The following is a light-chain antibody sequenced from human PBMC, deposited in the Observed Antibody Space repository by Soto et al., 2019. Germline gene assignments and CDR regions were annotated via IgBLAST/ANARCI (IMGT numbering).Light chain of an antibody. V-gene: IGLV2-11*01. CDR1: SSDVGGYNY. J-gene: IGLJ1*01. CDR2: DVT. Sequence: QSALTQPRSVSGSPGQSVTISCTGTSSDVGGYNYVSWYQQYPGKAPKVMIYDVTERPSGVPDRFSGSKSGNTASLTISGLQAEDEADYYCQSYDSSLSGYVFGTGTKVTVL. CDR3: QSYDSSLSGYV.